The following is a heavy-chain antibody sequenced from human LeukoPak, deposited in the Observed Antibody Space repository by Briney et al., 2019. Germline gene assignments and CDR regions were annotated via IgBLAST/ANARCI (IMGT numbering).Heavy chain of an antibody. CDR3: AKTTTGYSSGRYPGWPVDY. Sequence: GGFLRRSRAASGFTFSSYAMYWVRQAPGKGLEWVSGIFGSGGSTHYADSVKGRFTISRDNSKNTVYLQMNSLRAEDTAVYYCAKTTTGYSSGRYPGWPVDYWGQGTLVTVSS. J-gene: IGHJ4*02. CDR1: GFTFSSYA. D-gene: IGHD6-19*01. CDR2: IFGSGGST. V-gene: IGHV3-23*01.